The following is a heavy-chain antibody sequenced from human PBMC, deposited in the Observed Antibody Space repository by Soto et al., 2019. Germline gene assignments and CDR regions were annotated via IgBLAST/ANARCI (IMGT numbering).Heavy chain of an antibody. Sequence: QVQLVQSGAEVKKPGSSVKVSCKASGGTFSSYTISWVRQAPGQGLEWMGRIIPILGIANYAQKFQGRVTITADKSTSTAYMELSSPRSEDTAVYYCARDLKDTAMVPYYGMDVWGQGTTVTVSS. CDR1: GGTFSSYT. CDR3: ARDLKDTAMVPYYGMDV. J-gene: IGHJ6*02. D-gene: IGHD5-18*01. CDR2: IIPILGIA. V-gene: IGHV1-69*08.